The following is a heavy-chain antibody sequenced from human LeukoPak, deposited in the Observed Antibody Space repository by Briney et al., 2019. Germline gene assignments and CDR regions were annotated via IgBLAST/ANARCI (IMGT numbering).Heavy chain of an antibody. CDR2: IYYSGST. CDR3: ARRAVGTFDY. V-gene: IGHV4-39*01. J-gene: IGHJ4*02. CDR1: GASISSSYY. Sequence: SETLPLTCTVSGASISSSYYWGWIRQPPGKGLEWIRSIYYSGSTYYNPSLKSRVSISIDTSKNQFSLNLSSVTAADTAVYYCARRAVGTFDYWGQGTLVTVSS. D-gene: IGHD6-13*01.